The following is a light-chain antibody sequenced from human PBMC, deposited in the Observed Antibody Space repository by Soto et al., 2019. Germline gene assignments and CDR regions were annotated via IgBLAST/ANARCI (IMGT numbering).Light chain of an antibody. CDR2: GAS. Sequence: IVMTQPPATLSVSPGERATLSCRASQSVISNLAWYQQKPGQAPRLRIYGASTRATGIPARFIGSGSGTEFTHTISSMQYEAFAFYYCQQYTNCPPWTFGQGTKVEIK. J-gene: IGKJ1*01. CDR1: QSVISN. V-gene: IGKV3-15*01. CDR3: QQYTNCPPWT.